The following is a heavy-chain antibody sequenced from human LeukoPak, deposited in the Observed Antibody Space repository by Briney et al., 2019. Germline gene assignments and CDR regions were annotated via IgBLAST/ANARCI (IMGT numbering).Heavy chain of an antibody. D-gene: IGHD7-27*01. J-gene: IGHJ4*02. Sequence: PGGSLRLSCAASGFTFSSYAMSWVRQAPGKGLEWVANIKQDGSAKYYVDSVRGRFTISRDNAKTSLYLQMNSLRAEDTAVYYCARDGPSVGIDFWGQGTLVTVSS. CDR3: ARDGPSVGIDF. CDR1: GFTFSSYA. CDR2: IKQDGSAK. V-gene: IGHV3-7*01.